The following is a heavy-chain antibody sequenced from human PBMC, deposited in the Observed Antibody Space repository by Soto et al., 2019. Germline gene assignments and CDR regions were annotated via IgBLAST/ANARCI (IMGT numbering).Heavy chain of an antibody. Sequence: EVQLLESGGGLVQPGGSLRLSCAASGFTFSSCAMSWVRQAPGKGLEWGSAISGSGGSTYYADSVKGRFTIARDNSKNTRYRQMNTLRAEDTAVYYCAKPDGSESADDFDIWGQGTMVTVSS. CDR1: GFTFSSCA. D-gene: IGHD3-10*01. V-gene: IGHV3-23*01. CDR2: ISGSGGST. J-gene: IGHJ3*02. CDR3: AKPDGSESADDFDI.